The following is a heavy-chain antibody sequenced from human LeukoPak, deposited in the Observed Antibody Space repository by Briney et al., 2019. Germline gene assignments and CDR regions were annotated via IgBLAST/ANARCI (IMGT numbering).Heavy chain of an antibody. J-gene: IGHJ4*02. Sequence: PSETLSLTCTVSVDSISSSHYYWGWIRQSPGKGLEWIGSIYSGGETHYNPSLNSRVTVFLDTSKNRFSLNLISVTATDTAVYYCVRDYSNFVQGDWGQGTLATVSS. CDR1: VDSISSSHYY. CDR2: IYSGGET. CDR3: VRDYSNFVQGD. D-gene: IGHD4-11*01. V-gene: IGHV4-39*02.